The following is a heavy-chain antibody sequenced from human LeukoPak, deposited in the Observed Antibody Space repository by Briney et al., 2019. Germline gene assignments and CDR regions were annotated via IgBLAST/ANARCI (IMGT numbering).Heavy chain of an antibody. CDR3: ARVRYRLAETYIDY. D-gene: IGHD3-16*01. CDR2: INPNSGDT. CDR1: GYTFTGYY. J-gene: IGHJ4*02. V-gene: IGHV1-2*02. Sequence: ASVRVSCKASGYTFTGYYMHWVRQAPGQGLEWMGWINPNSGDTNYAQKFQGRVTMTRDTSISTAYMELSRLRSDDTAVYYCARVRYRLAETYIDYWGQGTLVTVSS.